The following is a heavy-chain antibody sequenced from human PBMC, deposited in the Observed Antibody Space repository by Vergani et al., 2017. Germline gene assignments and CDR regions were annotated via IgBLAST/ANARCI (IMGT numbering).Heavy chain of an antibody. Sequence: QVQLVQSGAEVKKPGSSVKVSCKASGGTFSSYTISGVRQAPGQGLEWMGRIIPILGIANYAQKFQGRVTITADKSTSTAYLELGSLRSKDTAVYYCARDLEMPRVEYGDDDDYWGRGTLITVSS. D-gene: IGHD4-17*01. CDR3: ARDLEMPRVEYGDDDDY. J-gene: IGHJ4*02. CDR2: IIPILGIA. V-gene: IGHV1-69*08. CDR1: GGTFSSYT.